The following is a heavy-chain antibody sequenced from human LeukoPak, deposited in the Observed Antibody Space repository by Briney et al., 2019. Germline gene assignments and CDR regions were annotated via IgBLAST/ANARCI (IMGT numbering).Heavy chain of an antibody. CDR1: GDTFTANY. V-gene: IGHV1-2*02. CDR2: INLNTGYT. CDR3: AEDVGRTGTNCFDP. J-gene: IGHJ5*02. Sequence: GASVKVSCKPSGDTFTANYLHWVRQAPGQGLECLGWINLNTGYTKYAQKFQGRVTMTRDTSTSSAFMELSRLRSDDTAVYFCAEDVGRTGTNCFDPWGQGTLVTVSS. D-gene: IGHD1-1*01.